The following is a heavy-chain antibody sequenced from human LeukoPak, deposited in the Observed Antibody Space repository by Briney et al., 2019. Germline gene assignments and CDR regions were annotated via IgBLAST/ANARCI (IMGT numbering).Heavy chain of an antibody. V-gene: IGHV4-59*11. D-gene: IGHD3-22*01. CDR1: GGSIRSHH. J-gene: IGHJ4*02. Sequence: KPSETLSLTCTGPGGSIRSHHWTWIRQPPGKGLEWLGHIHSSGRTNYNPSLKSRVTISVDTSKNQFSLRVSSVTAADTAVYYCAREVTTHYYDSSGYFDYWGQGILVTVSS. CDR2: IHSSGRT. CDR3: AREVTTHYYDSSGYFDY.